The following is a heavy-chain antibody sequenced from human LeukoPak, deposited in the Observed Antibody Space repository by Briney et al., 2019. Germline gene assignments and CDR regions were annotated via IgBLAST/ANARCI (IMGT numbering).Heavy chain of an antibody. V-gene: IGHV4-4*07. CDR1: GGSINSYY. Sequence: KASETLSLTCTVSGGSINSYYWSWIRQPAGKGLEWIGRIYTSGSTNYNPSLKSRVTMSVDTSKNQFSLKLSSVTAADTAVYYCARGSVLLWFGEPNPNWFDPWGQGTLATVSS. D-gene: IGHD3-10*01. J-gene: IGHJ5*02. CDR3: ARGSVLLWFGEPNPNWFDP. CDR2: IYTSGST.